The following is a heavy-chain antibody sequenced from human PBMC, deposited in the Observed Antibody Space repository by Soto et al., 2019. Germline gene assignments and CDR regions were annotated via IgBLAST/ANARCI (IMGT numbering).Heavy chain of an antibody. Sequence: SETLSLTCTVSGVSIRSYYWIWIRQPPGKGLEWIGYIYYSGSTNYNPSLKSRVTISVDTSKNQFSLKLSSVTAADTAVYYCAGVTYYYDSSGPPNYYFDYWGQGTLVTVSS. D-gene: IGHD3-22*01. CDR3: AGVTYYYDSSGPPNYYFDY. CDR2: IYYSGST. J-gene: IGHJ4*02. V-gene: IGHV4-59*01. CDR1: GVSIRSYY.